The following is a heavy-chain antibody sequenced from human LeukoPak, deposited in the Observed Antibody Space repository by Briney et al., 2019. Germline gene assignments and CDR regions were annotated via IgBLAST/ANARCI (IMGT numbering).Heavy chain of an antibody. Sequence: SSETLSLTCAVYGGSFSGYYWGWIRQPPGKGLEWIGEINHSGSTNYNPSLKSRVTISVDTSKNQFSLKLSSVTAADTAVYYCARAVSIQLWTQSAFDIWGQGTMVTVSS. CDR1: GGSFSGYY. J-gene: IGHJ3*02. CDR3: ARAVSIQLWTQSAFDI. D-gene: IGHD5-18*01. CDR2: INHSGST. V-gene: IGHV4-34*01.